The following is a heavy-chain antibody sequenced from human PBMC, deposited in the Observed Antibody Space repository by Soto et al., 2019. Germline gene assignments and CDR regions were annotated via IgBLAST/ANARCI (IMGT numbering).Heavy chain of an antibody. J-gene: IGHJ6*02. D-gene: IGHD2-21*01. V-gene: IGHV2-26*01. Sequence: SGPTLVNPTETLTLTCTVSGFSLSNARMGVSWIRQPPGKALEWLAHIFSNDEKSYSTSLRSRLTISKDTSKSQVVLTMTNMDPVDTATYYCARRGLRPHYGMDVWGQGTTVTVSS. CDR2: IFSNDEK. CDR3: ARRGLRPHYGMDV. CDR1: GFSLSNARMG.